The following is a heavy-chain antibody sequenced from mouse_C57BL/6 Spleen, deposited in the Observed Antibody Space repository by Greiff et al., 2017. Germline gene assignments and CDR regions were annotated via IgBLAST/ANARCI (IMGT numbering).Heavy chain of an antibody. J-gene: IGHJ3*01. D-gene: IGHD1-1*01. V-gene: IGHV1-26*01. CDR2: INPNNGGT. CDR3: ARGAYYYGSSSFAY. Sequence: EVQLQQSGPELVKPGASVKISCKASGYTFTDYYMNWVKQSHGKSLEWIGDINPNNGGTSYNQKFKGKATLTVDKSSSTAYMELRSLTSEDSAVYYCARGAYYYGSSSFAYWGQGTLVTVSA. CDR1: GYTFTDYY.